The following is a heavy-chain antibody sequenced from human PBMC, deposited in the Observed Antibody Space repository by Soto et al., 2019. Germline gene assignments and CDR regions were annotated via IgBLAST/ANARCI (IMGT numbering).Heavy chain of an antibody. CDR3: ARHVKGGADYDFWSGYYNWFDP. Sequence: PSETLSLTRTVSGGSLSSSSYYWGWVRPPPGKGGGGFGRIYYSGSTYYNPSLKSRVTISVDTSKNQFSLKLSSVTAADTAVYYCARHVKGGADYDFWSGYYNWFDPWGQGTLVTVS. V-gene: IGHV4-39*01. D-gene: IGHD3-3*01. J-gene: IGHJ5*02. CDR2: IYYSGST. CDR1: GGSLSSSSYY.